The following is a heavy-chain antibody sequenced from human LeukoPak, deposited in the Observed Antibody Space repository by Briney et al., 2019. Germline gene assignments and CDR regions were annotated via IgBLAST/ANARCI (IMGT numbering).Heavy chain of an antibody. Sequence: GASVKVSCKASGYTFTSYGISWVRQAPGQGLEWMGWISGDNGNTNYAQNLQGRVTMTTDTSTSTAYMELGSLRYDDTAVYYCARDRYGVRSGSCDYWGQGTLVTVSS. V-gene: IGHV1-18*01. CDR1: GYTFTSYG. CDR3: ARDRYGVRSGSCDY. CDR2: ISGDNGNT. J-gene: IGHJ4*02. D-gene: IGHD1-26*01.